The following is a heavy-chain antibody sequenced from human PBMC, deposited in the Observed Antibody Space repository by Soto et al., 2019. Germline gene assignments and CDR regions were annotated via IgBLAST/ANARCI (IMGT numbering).Heavy chain of an antibody. CDR3: ARAIVGPTTTGWLDP. J-gene: IGHJ5*02. D-gene: IGHD1-26*01. V-gene: IGHV1-69*13. Sequence: SVKVSFKASGGTFSSYAIRWGRQAPGQGLEWMGGIIPIFGTANYAQKFQGRVTITADESTSTAYMELSSLRFEDTAVYYCARAIVGPTTTGWLDPWGQGTLVTVSS. CDR1: GGTFSSYA. CDR2: IIPIFGTA.